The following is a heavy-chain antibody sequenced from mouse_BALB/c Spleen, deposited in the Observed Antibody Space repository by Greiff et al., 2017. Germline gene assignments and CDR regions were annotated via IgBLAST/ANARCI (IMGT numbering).Heavy chain of an antibody. CDR1: GYSFTGYF. D-gene: IGHD2-2*01. CDR2: INPYNGDT. Sequence: VQLKESGPELVKPGASVKISCKASGYSFTGYFMNWVMQSHGKSLEWIGRINPYNGDTFYNQKFKGKATLTVDKSSSTAHMELRSLASEDSAVYYCARLGGYDYAMDYWGQGTSVTVSS. CDR3: ARLGGYDYAMDY. J-gene: IGHJ4*01. V-gene: IGHV1-20*02.